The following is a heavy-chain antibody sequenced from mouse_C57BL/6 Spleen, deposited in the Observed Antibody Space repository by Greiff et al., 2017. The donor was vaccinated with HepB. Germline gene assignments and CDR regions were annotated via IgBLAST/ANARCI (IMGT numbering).Heavy chain of an antibody. V-gene: IGHV1-64*01. D-gene: IGHD1-1*01. J-gene: IGHJ4*01. CDR2: IHPNSGST. Sequence: VQLQQPGAELVKPGASVKLSCKASGYTFTSYWMHWVKQRPGQGLEWIGMIHPNSGSTNYNEKFKSKATLTVDKSSSTAYMQLSSLTSEDSAVYYCARQVYYGSSPLYAMDYWGQGTSVTVSS. CDR1: GYTFTSYW. CDR3: ARQVYYGSSPLYAMDY.